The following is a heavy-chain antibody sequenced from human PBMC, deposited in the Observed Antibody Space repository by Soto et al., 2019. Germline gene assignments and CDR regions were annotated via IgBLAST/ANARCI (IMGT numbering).Heavy chain of an antibody. Sequence: EVQLVESGGGLVQPGGSLRLSCAASGFTFSSNWMNWVRQAPGKGLEWVATIKPDGSEQDDVESVKGRFTISRDNAKNSVHLQMNSLRAEDTAVYYCATVPWTAAASWGQGTLVTVSS. V-gene: IGHV3-7*01. J-gene: IGHJ5*02. CDR3: ATVPWTAAAS. D-gene: IGHD6-13*01. CDR2: IKPDGSEQ. CDR1: GFTFSSNW.